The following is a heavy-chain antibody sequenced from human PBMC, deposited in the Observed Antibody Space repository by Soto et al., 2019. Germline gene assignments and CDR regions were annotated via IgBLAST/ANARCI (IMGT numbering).Heavy chain of an antibody. Sequence: GGSLRLSCAASGFTFDNYAMSWVRQARGKGLEWVSSINNGGDNIYYADSVKGRFAISRDNSKSTLHLQMNSLRAEDTAVYYCAKTFLARYCSSSICYDPADYFDYWGQGTLVTVSS. D-gene: IGHD2-2*01. CDR1: GFTFDNYA. J-gene: IGHJ4*02. V-gene: IGHV3-23*01. CDR3: AKTFLARYCSSSICYDPADYFDY. CDR2: INNGGDNI.